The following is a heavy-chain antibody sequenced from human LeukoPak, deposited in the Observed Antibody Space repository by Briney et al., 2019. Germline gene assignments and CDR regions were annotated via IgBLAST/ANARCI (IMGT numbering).Heavy chain of an antibody. CDR1: GGSFSGYY. J-gene: IGHJ4*02. CDR2: INHSGST. Sequence: SETLSLTCAVYGGSFSGYYWSWIRQPPGKGLEWIGEINHSGSTNYNPPLKSRVTISVDTSKNQFSLKLSSVTAADTAVYYCASPPRAGSKEPFDYWGQGTLVTVSS. CDR3: ASPPRAGSKEPFDY. V-gene: IGHV4-34*01. D-gene: IGHD3-10*01.